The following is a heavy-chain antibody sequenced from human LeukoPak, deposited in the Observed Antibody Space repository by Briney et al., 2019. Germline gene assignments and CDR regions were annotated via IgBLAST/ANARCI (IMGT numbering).Heavy chain of an antibody. J-gene: IGHJ4*02. CDR3: TTGPYSGTYWVEDY. D-gene: IGHD1-26*01. CDR1: GFTFSGSA. CDR2: IRNKANSYAT. V-gene: IGHV3-73*01. Sequence: QSGGSLRLSCAASGFTFSGSAMHWVRQASGKGLEWVGRIRNKANSYATAYTASVKGRFTISRDDSKNTAYLQMNSLKTEDTAVYYCTTGPYSGTYWVEDYWGQGTLVTVSS.